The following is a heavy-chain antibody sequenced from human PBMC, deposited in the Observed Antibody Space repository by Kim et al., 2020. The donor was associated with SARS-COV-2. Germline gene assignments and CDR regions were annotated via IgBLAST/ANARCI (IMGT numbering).Heavy chain of an antibody. V-gene: IGHV1-8*01. CDR2: T. J-gene: IGHJ4*02. D-gene: IGHD3-10*01. Sequence: TGYAQKFQGRVTMTRNTSISTAYMELRSLRSEDTAVYYCARAGELDPFDYWGQGTLVTVSS. CDR3: ARAGELDPFDY.